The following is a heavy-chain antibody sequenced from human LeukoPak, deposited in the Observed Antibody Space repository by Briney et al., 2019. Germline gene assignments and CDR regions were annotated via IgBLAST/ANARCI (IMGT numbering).Heavy chain of an antibody. CDR3: ARVASYGDYDY. CDR2: ISSSGSTI. V-gene: IGHV3-11*01. CDR1: GFTFSDYY. J-gene: IGHJ4*02. Sequence: GGSLRLSCAASGFTFSDYYMSWIRQAPGKGLEWVSYISSSGSTIYYADSVKGRFTISRDNAKNPLYLQMNSLRAEDTAVYYCARVASYGDYDYWGQGTLVTVSS. D-gene: IGHD4-17*01.